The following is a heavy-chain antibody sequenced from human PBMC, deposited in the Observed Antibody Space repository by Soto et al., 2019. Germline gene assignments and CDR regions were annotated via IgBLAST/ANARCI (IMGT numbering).Heavy chain of an antibody. CDR2: IIPMFGIP. Sequence: QVQLEQSGAEVKKAGSSVKVSCKAFGGSVNSHAISWVRQAPGQGLEWMGGIIPMFGIPTYAQRFQAVVTIRADESPSVVDLDVKSLRSKDTAMNYCAISRNVAEFNDYGGNYHGFDIWGQGTMVTVSS. CDR1: GGSVNSHA. V-gene: IGHV1-69*01. CDR3: AISRNVAEFNDYGGNYHGFDI. D-gene: IGHD4-17*01. J-gene: IGHJ3*02.